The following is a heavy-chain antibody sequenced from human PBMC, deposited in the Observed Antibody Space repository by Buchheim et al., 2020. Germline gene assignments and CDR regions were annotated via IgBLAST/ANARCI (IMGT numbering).Heavy chain of an antibody. J-gene: IGHJ6*02. Sequence: QIQLVQSGAEVKKPGASVKVSCKASGYTFTSYGISWVRRAPGQGLEWMGWISGYNGKTNFAQRLQGRVTMTTDTSTSTAYMELRSLRSDDTAVYYCARESILATIFSHPSLRDHYYGMDVWGQGTT. CDR1: GYTFTSYG. V-gene: IGHV1-18*01. CDR3: ARESILATIFSHPSLRDHYYGMDV. CDR2: ISGYNGKT. D-gene: IGHD5-12*01.